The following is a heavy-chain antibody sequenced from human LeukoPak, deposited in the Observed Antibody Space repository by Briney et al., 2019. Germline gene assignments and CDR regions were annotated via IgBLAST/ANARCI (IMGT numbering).Heavy chain of an antibody. CDR1: GGSISSYY. J-gene: IGHJ4*02. CDR3: AREKGRLVTVAGFDY. D-gene: IGHD6-19*01. Sequence: PSETLSLTCTVSGGSISSYYWSWIRQPAGKGLEWIGRIYTSGSTNYNPSLKSRVTMSVDTSKNQFSLKLSSVTAADTAAYYCAREKGRLVTVAGFDYWGQGTLVTVSS. CDR2: IYTSGST. V-gene: IGHV4-4*07.